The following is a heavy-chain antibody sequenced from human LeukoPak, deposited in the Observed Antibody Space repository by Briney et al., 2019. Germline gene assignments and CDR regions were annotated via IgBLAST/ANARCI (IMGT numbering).Heavy chain of an antibody. J-gene: IGHJ4*02. CDR2: IRSVGSNK. V-gene: IGHV3-30*02. Sequence: GGSLRLSCAASGFTFSYYGMHWVRQALGKGLEWVTFIRSVGSNKYYPDSVQGRFTISRDNCENTLYLQMNSLRAEDTAVYYCAKDGNPDYVWGSYRLYYFDYWGQGTLVTVSS. CDR1: GFTFSYYG. D-gene: IGHD3-16*02. CDR3: AKDGNPDYVWGSYRLYYFDY.